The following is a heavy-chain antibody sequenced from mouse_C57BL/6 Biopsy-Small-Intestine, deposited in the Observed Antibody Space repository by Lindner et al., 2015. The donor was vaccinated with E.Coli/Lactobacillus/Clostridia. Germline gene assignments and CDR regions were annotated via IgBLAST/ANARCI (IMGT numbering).Heavy chain of an antibody. J-gene: IGHJ1*03. D-gene: IGHD1-1*02. CDR1: GYIVTKYA. CDR3: ARVSEYVDSWWGYPGYMDV. CDR2: ISTDTGNA. Sequence: VKVSCKASGYIVTKYAMSWVRQVPGQGLEWMGWISTDTGNAAYAQDFRGRPVFSWDSSVSTAYLEISSLRSEDTAVYYCARVSEYVDSWWGYPGYMDVWGKGTTVTVSS. V-gene: IGHV9-3-1*01.